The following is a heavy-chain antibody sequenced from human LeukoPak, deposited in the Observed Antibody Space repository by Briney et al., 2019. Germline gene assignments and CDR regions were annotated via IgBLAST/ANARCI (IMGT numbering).Heavy chain of an antibody. J-gene: IGHJ6*03. CDR1: GGTFSSYA. CDR2: IIPIFGTA. CDR3: ARGSVSIAAAGHYYYYMDV. Sequence: SVKVSCKASGGTFSSYAISWVRQAPGQGLEWMGGIIPIFGTANYAQKFQGRVTITADESTSTAYMELSSLRSEDTAVYYCARGSVSIAAAGHYYYYMDVWGKGTTVTISS. V-gene: IGHV1-69*13. D-gene: IGHD6-13*01.